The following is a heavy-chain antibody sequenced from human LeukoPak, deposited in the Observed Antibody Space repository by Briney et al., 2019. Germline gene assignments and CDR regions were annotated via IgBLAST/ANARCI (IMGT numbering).Heavy chain of an antibody. CDR1: GFTFSTYW. Sequence: GGSLRLSCAASGFTFSTYWMTWVRQAPGKGLEWVANIKEDGSEKYYVDSVKGRFTIFRDNAKNSLYLQMNSLRAEDTAVYYCARDSAYNAFDFWGRGTVVTVSS. CDR2: IKEDGSEK. V-gene: IGHV3-7*01. J-gene: IGHJ3*01. CDR3: ARDSAYNAFDF. D-gene: IGHD5-12*01.